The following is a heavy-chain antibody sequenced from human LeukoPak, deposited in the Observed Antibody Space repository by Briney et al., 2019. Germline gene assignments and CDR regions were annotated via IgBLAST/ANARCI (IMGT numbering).Heavy chain of an antibody. J-gene: IGHJ4*02. CDR3: ARGRDYDILTGYYSSAIDY. V-gene: IGHV1-2*02. Sequence: ASVKVSCKASGYTFTGYYMHWVRQAPGQGLEWMGWINPNSGGTNYAQKFQGRVTMTRDTSISTAYMELSRLRSDDTAVYYCARGRDYDILTGYYSSAIDYWGQGTLGTVSS. CDR1: GYTFTGYY. CDR2: INPNSGGT. D-gene: IGHD3-9*01.